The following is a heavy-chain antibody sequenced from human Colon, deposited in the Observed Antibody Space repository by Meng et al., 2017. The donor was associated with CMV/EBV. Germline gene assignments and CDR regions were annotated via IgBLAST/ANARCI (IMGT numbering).Heavy chain of an antibody. CDR1: EFTFNNYK. Sequence: GESLKISCVASEFTFNNYKMNWVRQAPGKGLEWVSSIDPGSSYTYYADSVRGRFTISRDNAKNSLYLQVSRLRAEDTAVYYCACLRLGGLSPDYWGQGTLVTVSS. D-gene: IGHD3-16*02. J-gene: IGHJ4*02. CDR3: ACLRLGGLSPDY. V-gene: IGHV3-21*01. CDR2: IDPGSSYT.